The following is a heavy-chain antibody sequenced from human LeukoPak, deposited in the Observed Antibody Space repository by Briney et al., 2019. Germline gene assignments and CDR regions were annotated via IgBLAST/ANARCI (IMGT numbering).Heavy chain of an antibody. CDR2: ISTSGSTT. Sequence: GGSLRLSCAASGFTFSDYEINWVRQALGKGLEWVSCISTSGSTTYYADSVKGRLTISRDNAKNSLFLQMNTLTAEDTAVYYCARGALHVFDYWGQGTPVTVSS. D-gene: IGHD3-10*02. V-gene: IGHV3-48*03. CDR1: GFTFSDYE. CDR3: ARGALHVFDY. J-gene: IGHJ4*02.